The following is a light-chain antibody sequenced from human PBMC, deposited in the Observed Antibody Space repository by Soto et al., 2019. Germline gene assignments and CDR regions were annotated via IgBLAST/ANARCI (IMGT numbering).Light chain of an antibody. Sequence: DIQMTQSPSSLSASVGDRVTITCRASQSISSYLNWYQQKPGKAPKLLIYAASSLQSGVPSRFSGSGSGTDFTLTISSLKPEDFATDYCQHSYSTPLTFGGGTKVEIK. V-gene: IGKV1-39*01. J-gene: IGKJ4*01. CDR3: QHSYSTPLT. CDR2: AAS. CDR1: QSISSY.